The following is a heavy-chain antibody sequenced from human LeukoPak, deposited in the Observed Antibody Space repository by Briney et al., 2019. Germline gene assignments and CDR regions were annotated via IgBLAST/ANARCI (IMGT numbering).Heavy chain of an antibody. Sequence: PGGSLRLSCAASGFTFSSYAVSWVRQAPGKGLEWVSAISGSGGSTYYADSVKGRFTISRDNSKNTLYLQMNSLRAEDTAVYYCAKGGYCSSTSCYTSWFDPWGQGTLVTASS. CDR1: GFTFSSYA. CDR3: AKGGYCSSTSCYTSWFDP. V-gene: IGHV3-23*01. CDR2: ISGSGGST. J-gene: IGHJ5*02. D-gene: IGHD2-2*02.